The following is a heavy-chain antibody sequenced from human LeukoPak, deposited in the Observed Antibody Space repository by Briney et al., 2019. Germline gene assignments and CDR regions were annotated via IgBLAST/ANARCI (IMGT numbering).Heavy chain of an antibody. D-gene: IGHD3-10*01. CDR2: FDPEDGEA. J-gene: IGHJ6*03. V-gene: IGHV1-24*01. Sequence: GASVKVSCKVSGYTLNELSMHWVRQAPGKGLEWMGGFDPEDGEAIYAQKFQGRVTMTEDTSTDTVYMELSSLRSEDTAVYYCATMSQRFGDQFTYYYYMDVWGKGTTVTVSS. CDR1: GYTLNELS. CDR3: ATMSQRFGDQFTYYYYMDV.